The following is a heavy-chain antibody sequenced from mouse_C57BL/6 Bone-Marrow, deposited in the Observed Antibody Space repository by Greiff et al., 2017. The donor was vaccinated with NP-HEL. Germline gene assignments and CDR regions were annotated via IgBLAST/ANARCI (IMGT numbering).Heavy chain of an antibody. J-gene: IGHJ3*01. CDR1: GYTFTSYW. V-gene: IGHV1-64*01. CDR3: AYYSNYVGFAY. CDR2: IHPNSGST. Sequence: VKLQEPGAELVKPGASVKLSCKASGYTFTSYWMHWVKQRPGQGLEWIGMIHPNSGSTNYNEKFKSKATLTVDKSSSTAYMQLSSLTSEDSAVYYCAYYSNYVGFAYWGQGTLVTVSA. D-gene: IGHD2-5*01.